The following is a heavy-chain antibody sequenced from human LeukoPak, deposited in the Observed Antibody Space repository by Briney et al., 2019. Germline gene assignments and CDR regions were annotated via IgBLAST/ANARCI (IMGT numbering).Heavy chain of an antibody. D-gene: IGHD2-2*01. V-gene: IGHV1-2*02. CDR1: GYTFTAYY. CDR2: INPNSGGT. J-gene: IGHJ4*02. Sequence: GASVKVSCKASGYTFTAYYMHWVRQAPGHGLEWMGWINPNSGGTNYAQKFQGRVTMTRDTSISTAYMELSRLRSDDTAVYYCARDRVVVPAAFDYWGQGCLVTVSS. CDR3: ARDRVVVPAAFDY.